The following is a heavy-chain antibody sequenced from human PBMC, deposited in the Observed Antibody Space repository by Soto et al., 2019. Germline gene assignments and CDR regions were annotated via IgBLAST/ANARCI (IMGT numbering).Heavy chain of an antibody. CDR2: IYYSGST. J-gene: IGHJ4*02. CDR3: ARMETIHFDY. CDR1: GGSISSSSYY. V-gene: IGHV4-39*01. Sequence: SETLSLTCTVSGGSISSSSYYWGWIRQPPGKGLEWIGSIYYSGSTYYNPSLKSRVTISVDTSKNQFSLKLSSVTAADTAVYYCARMETIHFDYWGQGTLVTVSS. D-gene: IGHD1-1*01.